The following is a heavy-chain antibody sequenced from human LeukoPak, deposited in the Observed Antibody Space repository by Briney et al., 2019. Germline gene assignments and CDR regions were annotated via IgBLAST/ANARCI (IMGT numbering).Heavy chain of an antibody. J-gene: IGHJ6*02. CDR3: ARISLGAIWGYYYGMDV. D-gene: IGHD1-26*01. V-gene: IGHV1-69*13. CDR1: GGTFSSYS. CDR2: IIPIFDTA. Sequence: SVKVSCKASGGTFSSYSISWVRQAPGQGLEWMGGIIPIFDTADYAQKFQGRVTITADESTSTAYRELSSLRSEDTAVFYCARISLGAIWGYYYGMDVWGQGPTVTVSS.